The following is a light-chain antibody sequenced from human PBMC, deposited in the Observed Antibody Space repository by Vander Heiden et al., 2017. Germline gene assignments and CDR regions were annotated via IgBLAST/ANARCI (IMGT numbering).Light chain of an antibody. J-gene: IGKJ2*01. CDR2: AAS. V-gene: IGKV1-12*01. CDR1: QGISSW. Sequence: TQMTHSLSSVSASVGDRLTITSRASQGISSWLAWYHQKPGKAPKLLLYAASSCLSGVPSTFSGSGSGTAFTLTIISMQPPDFATYYCQQANSFRYTFGQGTKLEIK. CDR3: QQANSFRYT.